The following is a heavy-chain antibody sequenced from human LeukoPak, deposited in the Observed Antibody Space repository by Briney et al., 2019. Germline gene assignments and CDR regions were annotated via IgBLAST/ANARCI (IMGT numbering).Heavy chain of an antibody. J-gene: IGHJ3*02. Sequence: GGSLRFSCAASGFTFSTYAMSGGRQPPRKGREWVSFISISSNTIYYAASVKGRFTISRDNAKNSLYLQMDSLRHADTAVYYCARPNYYDSSGYYVWGAFDIWGQGTTVTVSS. V-gene: IGHV3-48*02. D-gene: IGHD3-22*01. CDR1: GFTFSTYA. CDR2: ISISSNTI. CDR3: ARPNYYDSSGYYVWGAFDI.